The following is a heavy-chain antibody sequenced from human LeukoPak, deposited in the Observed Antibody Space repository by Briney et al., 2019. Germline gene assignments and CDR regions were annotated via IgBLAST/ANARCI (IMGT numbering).Heavy chain of an antibody. D-gene: IGHD3-16*01. CDR2: INSDGRST. J-gene: IGHJ4*02. Sequence: GSLRLSCAASGFPFSSHWMHWVRQAPGKGLVWVSRINSDGRSTNYADSLKGRFTISRDNAKNTLYLQMNSLRAEDTAVYYCARLSATCFYLDYWARESWSPSPQ. CDR3: ARLSATCFYLDY. V-gene: IGHV3-74*01. CDR1: GFPFSSHW.